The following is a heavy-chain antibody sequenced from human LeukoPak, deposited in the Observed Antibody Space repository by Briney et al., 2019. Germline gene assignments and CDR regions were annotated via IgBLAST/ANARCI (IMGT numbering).Heavy chain of an antibody. CDR1: GFTFSSNW. Sequence: PGGSLGLSCAASGFTFSSNWMHWVRQAPGKGLVWVSRINEDGSTTNYADSVKGRSTIFRDNAKNTLYLQMNSLRAEDTAVYYCVRDLGARSGHWGQGTLVTVSS. CDR3: VRDLGARSGH. D-gene: IGHD1-26*01. J-gene: IGHJ4*02. CDR2: INEDGSTT. V-gene: IGHV3-74*01.